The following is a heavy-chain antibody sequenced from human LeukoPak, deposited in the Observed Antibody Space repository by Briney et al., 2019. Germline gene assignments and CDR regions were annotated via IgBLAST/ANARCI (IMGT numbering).Heavy chain of an antibody. CDR1: GFTFSSYA. V-gene: IGHV3-30-3*01. CDR2: ISYDGSNK. Sequence: GGSLRLSCAASGFTFSSYAMHWVRQAPGKGLEWVAVISYDGSNKYYADSVKGRFTISRDNAKNSLYLQMNSLRAEDTAVYYCARTAYYYDSSGYDDAFDIWGQGTMVTVSS. J-gene: IGHJ3*02. CDR3: ARTAYYYDSSGYDDAFDI. D-gene: IGHD3-22*01.